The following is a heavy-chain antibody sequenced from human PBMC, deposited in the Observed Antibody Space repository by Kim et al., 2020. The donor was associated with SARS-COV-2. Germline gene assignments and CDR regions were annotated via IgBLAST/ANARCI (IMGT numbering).Heavy chain of an antibody. CDR3: AKDHPSYGWPTFKK. CDR1: GFTVSRFA. V-gene: IGHV3-23*01. J-gene: IGHJ4*02. CDR2: ITNNDGKT. Sequence: GGSLRLSCAASGFTVSRFAMSWVRQAPGKGLEWISAITNNDGKTYYADSVRGRFTISRDNSKNTVYLQMNNLRVEDTALYYCAKDHPSYGWPTFKKWGQGTLVTVSP. D-gene: IGHD3-16*02.